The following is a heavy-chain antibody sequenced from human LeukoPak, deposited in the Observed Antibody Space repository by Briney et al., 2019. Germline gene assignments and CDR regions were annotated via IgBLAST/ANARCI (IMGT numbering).Heavy chain of an antibody. D-gene: IGHD3-22*01. CDR2: IYYSGST. V-gene: IGHV4-28*03. J-gene: IGHJ4*02. Sequence: SETLSLTCAVSGYSISSSNWWGWIRQPPGKGLEWIGYIYYSGSTNYNPSLKSRVTISVDTSKNQFSLKLSSVTAADTAVYYCARGFDYDSSGYLFDYWGQGTLVTVSS. CDR3: ARGFDYDSSGYLFDY. CDR1: GYSISSSNW.